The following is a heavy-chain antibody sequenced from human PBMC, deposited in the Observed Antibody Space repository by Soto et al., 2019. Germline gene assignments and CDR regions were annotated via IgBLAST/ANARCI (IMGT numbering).Heavy chain of an antibody. CDR2: ISSSGAST. CDR3: AKVTAVAGTVRYQYGVDV. J-gene: IGHJ6*02. Sequence: GGSLRLSCAASGFTFSNYAMTLVRQAPGKGLEWVSAISSSGASTYYADSVKGRFTISRDNSKNTLYLQMNSLRVEDTALYYCAKVTAVAGTVRYQYGVDVWGRGTTVTVSS. CDR1: GFTFSNYA. D-gene: IGHD6-19*01. V-gene: IGHV3-23*01.